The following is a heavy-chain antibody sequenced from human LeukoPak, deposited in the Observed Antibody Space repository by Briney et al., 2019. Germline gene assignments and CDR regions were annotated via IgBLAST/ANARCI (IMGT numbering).Heavy chain of an antibody. CDR1: GFTFSSYG. CDR2: ISYDGSNK. V-gene: IGHV3-30*18. D-gene: IGHD5-18*01. J-gene: IGHJ4*02. CDR3: AKDRGYSYGYFDY. Sequence: GGSLRPSCAASGFTFSSYGMHWVRQAPGKGLEWVAVISYDGSNKYYADSVKGRFTISRDNSKNTLYLQMNSLRAEDTAVYYCAKDRGYSYGYFDYWGQGTLVTVSS.